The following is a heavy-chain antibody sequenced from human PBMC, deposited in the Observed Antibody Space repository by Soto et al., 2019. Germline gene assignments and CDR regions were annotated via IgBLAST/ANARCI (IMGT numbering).Heavy chain of an antibody. CDR3: ARAGDDCSTTTCYIIDY. V-gene: IGHV1-3*01. D-gene: IGHD2-2*02. CDR2: INAGYGNT. Sequence: GASVKVSCKTSGYTFTRYAMHWVRQAPGQRLEWMGWINAGYGNTAYSQNFQGRVTLTRDTSASTAYMELSSLRSEDTAVYYCARAGDDCSTTTCYIIDYWGQGXLVTVYS. CDR1: GYTFTRYA. J-gene: IGHJ4*02.